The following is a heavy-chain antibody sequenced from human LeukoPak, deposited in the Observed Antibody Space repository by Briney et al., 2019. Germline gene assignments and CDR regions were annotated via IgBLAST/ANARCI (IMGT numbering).Heavy chain of an antibody. CDR3: AGITGTQFDP. Sequence: GGSLRLSCAASGFTFSKYGMHWVRQAPGKGLKWVALIWYDGSNQYYADSVKGRFTISRDNAKNSLYLQMNSLRAEDTAVYYCAGITGTQFDPWGQGTLVTVSS. V-gene: IGHV3-33*03. CDR2: IWYDGSNQ. D-gene: IGHD1-20*01. CDR1: GFTFSKYG. J-gene: IGHJ5*02.